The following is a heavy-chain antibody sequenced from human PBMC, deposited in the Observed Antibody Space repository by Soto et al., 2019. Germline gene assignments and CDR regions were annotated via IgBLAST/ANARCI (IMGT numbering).Heavy chain of an antibody. CDR2: IYRGGET. CDR3: ARDAGERNGMSV. CDR1: GFTVSGDY. V-gene: IGHV3-66*01. Sequence: EVQVVESGGDLVQPGGSLRLSCAASGFTVSGDYMNWVRQAPGKGLEWVSVIYRGGETYYADSVKGRFTISRDNSENMVYLQMNSLRAEDTAVYYCARDAGERNGMSVCGQGTTVTVSS. J-gene: IGHJ6*01. D-gene: IGHD1-26*01.